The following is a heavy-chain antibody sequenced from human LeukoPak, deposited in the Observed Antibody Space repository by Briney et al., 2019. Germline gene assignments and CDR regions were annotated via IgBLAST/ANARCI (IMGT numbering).Heavy chain of an antibody. V-gene: IGHV1-18*01. CDR3: ARVGINWYNWNYPRGFDY. CDR1: GYTFTSYG. D-gene: IGHD1-7*01. J-gene: IGHJ4*02. Sequence: GASVKVSCKASGYTFTSYGISWVRQAPGQGLEWMGWISAYNGNTNYAQKLQGRVTMTTDTSTSTAYMELRSLRSDDTAVYYCARVGINWYNWNYPRGFDYWGQGTLATVSS. CDR2: ISAYNGNT.